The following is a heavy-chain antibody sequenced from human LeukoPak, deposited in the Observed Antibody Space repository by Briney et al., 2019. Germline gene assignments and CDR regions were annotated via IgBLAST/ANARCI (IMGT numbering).Heavy chain of an antibody. D-gene: IGHD3-3*01. Sequence: GGSLRLSCAASGFTVSSNYMSWVRQAPGKGLEWVSSISSGSDYTYYADSVKGRFTISRDNSKNTLYLDMTSLRAGDTAIYYCAKIGVIGNWYYDLWGRGTLVAVSS. V-gene: IGHV3-53*01. CDR1: GFTVSSNY. CDR3: AKIGVIGNWYYDL. J-gene: IGHJ2*01. CDR2: SSGSDYT.